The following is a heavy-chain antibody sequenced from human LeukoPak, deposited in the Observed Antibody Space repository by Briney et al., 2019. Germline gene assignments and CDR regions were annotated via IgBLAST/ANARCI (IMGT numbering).Heavy chain of an antibody. J-gene: IGHJ4*02. CDR3: ARGPNYDYVWGSYRNYFDY. Sequence: SQTLSLTCTVSGGSISSGGYYWSWIRQHPGKGLEWIGEINHSGSTNYNPSLKSRVTISVDTSKNQFSLKLSSVTAADTAVYYCARGPNYDYVWGSYRNYFDYWGQGTLVTVSS. CDR2: INHSGST. CDR1: GGSISSGGYY. D-gene: IGHD3-16*02. V-gene: IGHV4-31*03.